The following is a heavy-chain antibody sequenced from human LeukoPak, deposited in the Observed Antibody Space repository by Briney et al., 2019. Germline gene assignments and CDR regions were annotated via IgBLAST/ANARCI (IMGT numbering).Heavy chain of an antibody. CDR2: ISSSSSTI. J-gene: IGHJ4*02. D-gene: IGHD3-10*01. Sequence: GGSLRLSCAASGFTFSSYSMNWVRQAPGKGLEWVSYISSSSSTIYYADSVKGRFTISRDNAKNSLYLQMNSLRAEDTAVYYCARGYFYDSGSYDYWGQGTLVTVSS. CDR3: ARGYFYDSGSYDY. V-gene: IGHV3-48*01. CDR1: GFTFSSYS.